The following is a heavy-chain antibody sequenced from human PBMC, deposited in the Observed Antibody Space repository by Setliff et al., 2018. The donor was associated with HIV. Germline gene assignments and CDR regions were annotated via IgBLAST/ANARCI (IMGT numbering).Heavy chain of an antibody. CDR1: GGSFSGYY. CDR3: ARDRLWFGEDYYYYGMDV. Sequence: LSLTCAVYGGSFSGYYWSWNRQPPGKGLEWIGEINHSGSTNYNPSLKSRVTISVDTSKNQFSLKLSSVTAADTAVYYCARDRLWFGEDYYYYGMDVWGQGTTVTVSS. J-gene: IGHJ6*02. V-gene: IGHV4-34*01. D-gene: IGHD3-10*01. CDR2: INHSGST.